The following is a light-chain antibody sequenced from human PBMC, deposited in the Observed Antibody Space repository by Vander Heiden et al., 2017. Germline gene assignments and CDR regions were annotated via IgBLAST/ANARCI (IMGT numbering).Light chain of an antibody. CDR3: AAWDDSLSGRV. J-gene: IGLJ3*02. V-gene: IGLV1-47*01. CDR2: RNN. Sequence: QSVLTQPPSASGTPAQRVTISCSGSSSNIGSNYVYWYQQLPGTAPKLLIYRNNQRPSGVPDRFSGSKSGTSASLAISGLRSEDEADYYCAAWDDSLSGRVFGGGTKLTVL. CDR1: SSNIGSNY.